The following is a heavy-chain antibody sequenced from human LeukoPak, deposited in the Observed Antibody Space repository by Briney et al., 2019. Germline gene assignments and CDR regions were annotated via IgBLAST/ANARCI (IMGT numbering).Heavy chain of an antibody. Sequence: SETLSLTCAVYGGSFSGYYWSWIRQPPGKGLEWIGEINHSGSTNYNPSLKSRVTISVDTSKNQFSLKLSSVTAADTAVYYCATYCSGTSCYAGFDYWGQGTLVTVSS. J-gene: IGHJ4*02. CDR1: GGSFSGYY. D-gene: IGHD2-2*01. CDR2: INHSGST. V-gene: IGHV4-34*01. CDR3: ATYCSGTSCYAGFDY.